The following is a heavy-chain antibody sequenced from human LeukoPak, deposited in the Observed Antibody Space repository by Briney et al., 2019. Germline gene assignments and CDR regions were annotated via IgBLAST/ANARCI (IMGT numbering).Heavy chain of an antibody. D-gene: IGHD2-21*02. Sequence: PGGSLRLSCAASGFNFDNFWMSWVRQAPGKGLEWVANIREDGGKQNYVDSEKGRFTISRDNAKSSVYLQLNSLRADDTAIYYCAKDIPGGGDDYWGQGTLVTVSS. J-gene: IGHJ4*02. CDR3: AKDIPGGGDDY. CDR1: GFNFDNFW. CDR2: IREDGGKQ. V-gene: IGHV3-7*01.